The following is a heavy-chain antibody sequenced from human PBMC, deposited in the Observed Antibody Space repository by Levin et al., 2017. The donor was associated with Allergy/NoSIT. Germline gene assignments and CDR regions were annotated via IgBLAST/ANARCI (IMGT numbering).Heavy chain of an antibody. CDR1: GFTFSTYS. J-gene: IGHJ4*02. V-gene: IGHV3-21*01. CDR2: ISSSSSYI. Sequence: TGGSLRLSCAASGFTFSTYSMNWVRQAPGKGLEWVSSISSSSSYIYYADSVKGRFTISRDNAKNSLYLQMNSLRVEDTAVYYCARNYYYDSSGYAYWGQGTLVTVSS. D-gene: IGHD3-22*01. CDR3: ARNYYYDSSGYAY.